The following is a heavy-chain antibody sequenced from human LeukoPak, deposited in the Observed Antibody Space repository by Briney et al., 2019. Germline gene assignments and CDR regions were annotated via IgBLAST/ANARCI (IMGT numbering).Heavy chain of an antibody. J-gene: IGHJ6*02. V-gene: IGHV5-10-1*01. Sequence: GESLKISCKGSGYIFTSYWISWVRQMPGKGLEWMGRIDPSDSYTNYSPSFQGHVTISADKSISTAYLQWSSLKASDTAMCYCARHEAYYYYGMDVWGQGTTVTVSS. CDR3: ARHEAYYYYGMDV. CDR2: IDPSDSYT. CDR1: GYIFTSYW.